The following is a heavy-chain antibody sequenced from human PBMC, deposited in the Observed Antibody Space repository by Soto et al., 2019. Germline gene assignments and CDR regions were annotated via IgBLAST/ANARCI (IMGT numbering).Heavy chain of an antibody. D-gene: IGHD3-22*01. Sequence: GASVKVSCKASGGTFSSYAISWVRQAPGQGLEWMGGISPIFGTANYAQKLQGRVTITADESTSTAYMELSSLRSEDTAVYYCARDLYDSSGYYLYYYGMDVWGQGTTVTVSS. CDR1: GGTFSSYA. J-gene: IGHJ6*02. CDR2: ISPIFGTA. CDR3: ARDLYDSSGYYLYYYGMDV. V-gene: IGHV1-69*13.